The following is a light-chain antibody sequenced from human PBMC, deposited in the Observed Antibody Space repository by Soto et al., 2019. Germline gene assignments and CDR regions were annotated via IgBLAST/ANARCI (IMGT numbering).Light chain of an antibody. CDR1: QSVSSH. CDR3: QQRSSAIT. Sequence: EMVLAQAPSTLSLSALERATLAFRASQSVSSHLAWFQQRPGQAPRLLIYDASNRATGIPARFSGRGSGTDFTLTISSLEPEDFAVYYCQQRSSAITFGQGTRLEIK. CDR2: DAS. V-gene: IGKV3-11*01. J-gene: IGKJ5*01.